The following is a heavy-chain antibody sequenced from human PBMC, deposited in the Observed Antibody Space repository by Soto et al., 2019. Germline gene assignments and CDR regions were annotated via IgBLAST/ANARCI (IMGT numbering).Heavy chain of an antibody. CDR2: IYYSGST. CDR3: ASRVAKVQPHSFDY. V-gene: IGHV4-39*01. CDR1: GGSISSSSYY. Sequence: SETLSLTCTVSGGSISSSSYYWGWIRQPPGKGLEWIGSIYYSGSTYYNPSLKSRVTISVDTSKNQFSLKLSSVTAADTAVYYCASRVAKVQPHSFDYWGPGTLVTVSS. D-gene: IGHD1-1*01. J-gene: IGHJ4*02.